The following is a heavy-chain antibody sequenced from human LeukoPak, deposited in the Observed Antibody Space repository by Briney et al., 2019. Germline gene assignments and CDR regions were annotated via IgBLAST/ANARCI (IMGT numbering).Heavy chain of an antibody. J-gene: IGHJ4*02. CDR1: GFTFSSYG. V-gene: IGHV3-30*02. CDR3: AKNLEGYSYGCYFDY. CDR2: IRYDGSNK. Sequence: GGSLRLSCAASGFTFSSYGMHWVRQAPGKGLEWVAFIRYDGSNKYYADSVKGRFTISRDNSKNTLYLQMNSLRAGDTAVYYCAKNLEGYSYGCYFDYWGQGTLVTVSS. D-gene: IGHD5-18*01.